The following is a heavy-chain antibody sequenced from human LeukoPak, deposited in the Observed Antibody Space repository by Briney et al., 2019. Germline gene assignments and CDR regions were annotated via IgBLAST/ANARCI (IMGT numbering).Heavy chain of an antibody. D-gene: IGHD3-10*01. CDR3: VVQITYGESSDPDF. CDR2: SGTRSGTK. Sequence: GGSLRLSCAAFGSTVSSLAMHWVRQAPGKGLEWVSSSGTRSGTKYYADSVKGRFTISRDSAMNSVSLQINSLRAGDTAVYYCVVQITYGESSDPDFWGQGILVTVSS. V-gene: IGHV3-21*01. J-gene: IGHJ4*02. CDR1: GSTVSSLA.